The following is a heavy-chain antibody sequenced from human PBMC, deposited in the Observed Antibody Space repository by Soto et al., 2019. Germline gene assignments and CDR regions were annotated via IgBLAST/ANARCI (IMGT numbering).Heavy chain of an antibody. Sequence: SVKVSCKTSGFTFCSSAVHWVRQGPGQGVEWMGEIIPIFDTANYAQKFQGRVTITADESTSTAYMELSSLRSEDTAVYYCARDRGPSSGYYPYWFDPWGQGTLVTVSS. CDR2: IIPIFDTA. D-gene: IGHD3-22*01. J-gene: IGHJ5*02. V-gene: IGHV1-69*13. CDR1: GFTFCSSA. CDR3: ARDRGPSSGYYPYWFDP.